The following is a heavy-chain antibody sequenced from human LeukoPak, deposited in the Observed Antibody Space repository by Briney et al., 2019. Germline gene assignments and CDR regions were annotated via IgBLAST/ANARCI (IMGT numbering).Heavy chain of an antibody. CDR2: INSDGSTT. CDR1: GFTFSSYW. J-gene: IGHJ4*02. D-gene: IGHD5-18*01. CDR3: ARDRGYIYGYAFDY. Sequence: GGSLRLSCAASGFTFSSYWMHWVRQDPGKGLVWVSRINSDGSTTTYADSVKGRFTISRDNAKNTLHLQMNSLRAEDTAVYYCARDRGYIYGYAFDYWGQGTLVTVSS. V-gene: IGHV3-74*01.